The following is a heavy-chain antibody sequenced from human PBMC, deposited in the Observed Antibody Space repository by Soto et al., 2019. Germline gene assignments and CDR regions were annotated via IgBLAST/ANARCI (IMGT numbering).Heavy chain of an antibody. CDR3: ASSRGVLRYFDWLPYFDY. Sequence: SETLSLTCTVSGGSISSYYWSWIRQPPGKGLEWIGYIYYSGSTNYNPSLKSRVTISVDTSKNQFSLKLSSVTAADTAVYYCASSRGVLRYFDWLPYFDYWGQGTLVTVSS. CDR1: GGSISSYY. J-gene: IGHJ4*02. CDR2: IYYSGST. V-gene: IGHV4-59*01. D-gene: IGHD3-9*01.